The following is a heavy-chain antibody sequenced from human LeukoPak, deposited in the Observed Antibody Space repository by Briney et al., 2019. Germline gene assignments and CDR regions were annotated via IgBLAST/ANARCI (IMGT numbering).Heavy chain of an antibody. D-gene: IGHD2-21*01. CDR1: GFTFSNAW. CDR2: IKSTTDGGTT. V-gene: IGHV3-15*01. CDR3: TTEDWVY. J-gene: IGHJ4*02. Sequence: GGPRRLSCAASGFTFSNAWMSWVRQAPGKGLEWVGRIKSTTDGGTTDYAAPVKGRFTISRDDSKNTLYLQMNSLKTEDTAVYYCTTEDWVYWGQGTLVTVSS.